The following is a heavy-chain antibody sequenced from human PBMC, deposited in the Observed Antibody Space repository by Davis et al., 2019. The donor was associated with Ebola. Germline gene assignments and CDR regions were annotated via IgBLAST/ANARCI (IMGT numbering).Heavy chain of an antibody. V-gene: IGHV6-1*01. CDR2: TYYRSKWYN. Sequence: LRLSCAISGDSVSSNSVVWNWIRQSPSRGLEWLGRTYYRSKWYNDYAVSVKSRITINPDTSKNQFSLKLSSVTAADTAVYYCARGGAVAGPWGQGTLVTVSS. D-gene: IGHD6-19*01. CDR3: ARGGAVAGP. J-gene: IGHJ5*02. CDR1: GDSVSSNSVV.